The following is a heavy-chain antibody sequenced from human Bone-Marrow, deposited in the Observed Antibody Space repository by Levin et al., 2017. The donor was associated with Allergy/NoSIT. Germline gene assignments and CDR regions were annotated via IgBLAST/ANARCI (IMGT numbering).Heavy chain of an antibody. J-gene: IGHJ6*02. D-gene: IGHD3-9*01. CDR1: GGTFSSYA. CDR3: ARRILTGYSPSDYYYYGMDV. CDR2: IIPIFGTA. Sequence: GASVKVSCKASGGTFSSYAISWVRQAPGQGLEWMGGIIPIFGTANYAQKFQGRVTITADESTSTAYMELSSLRSEDTAVYYCARRILTGYSPSDYYYYGMDVWGQGTTVTVSS. V-gene: IGHV1-69*13.